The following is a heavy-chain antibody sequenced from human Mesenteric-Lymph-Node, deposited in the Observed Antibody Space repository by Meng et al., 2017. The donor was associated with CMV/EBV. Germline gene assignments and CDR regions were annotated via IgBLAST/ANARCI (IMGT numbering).Heavy chain of an antibody. V-gene: IGHV4-34*01. CDR3: ARGPPSYLNFNWFDP. D-gene: IGHD2/OR15-2a*01. CDR1: SGCFSDNY. J-gene: IGHJ5*02. CDR2: INHSGST. Sequence: VNSGCFSDNYWSWIRQSPGKGLEWIVEINHSGSTNYNSSLKSRVTISVDTSKNQFSLKLSSVTAADTAVYFCARGPPSYLNFNWFDPWGQGALVTVSS.